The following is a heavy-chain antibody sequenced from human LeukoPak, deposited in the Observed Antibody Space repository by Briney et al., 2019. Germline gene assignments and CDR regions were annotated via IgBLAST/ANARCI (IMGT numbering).Heavy chain of an antibody. D-gene: IGHD3-10*01. CDR1: GFTFSDYY. Sequence: GGSLRLSCAASGFTFSDYYMSWIRQAPGKGLEWVSYISSSGSTIYYADSVKGRFTISRDNAKNSLYLQMNSLRAEDTAVYYCGRSPWIRGGINYGMDVWGQGTTVTVSS. CDR3: GRSPWIRGGINYGMDV. J-gene: IGHJ6*02. V-gene: IGHV3-11*01. CDR2: ISSSGSTI.